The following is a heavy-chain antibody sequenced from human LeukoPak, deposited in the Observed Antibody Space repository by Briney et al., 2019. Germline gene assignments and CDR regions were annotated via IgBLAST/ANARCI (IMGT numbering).Heavy chain of an antibody. D-gene: IGHD2-2*01. CDR2: IYYSGST. Sequence: SETLSLTCTVSGGSISSGGYYWSWIRQHPGKGLEWIGYIYYSGSTYYNPSLKSRVTISVDTSKNQFSLKLSSVTAADTAVYYCARGGDSVVPAVKGDWFDPWGQGTLVTVSS. V-gene: IGHV4-31*03. CDR3: ARGGDSVVPAVKGDWFDP. CDR1: GGSISSGGYY. J-gene: IGHJ5*02.